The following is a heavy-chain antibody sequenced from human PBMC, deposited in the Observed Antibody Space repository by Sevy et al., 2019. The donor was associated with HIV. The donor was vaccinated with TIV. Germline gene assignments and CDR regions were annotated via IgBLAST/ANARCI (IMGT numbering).Heavy chain of an antibody. Sequence: ASVKVSCKVSGKNLNDLPMHWVRQAPGKGLEWMGRFDPEDGERIYAQKFQGRVTMTGDTSRDTAYMELNSLRSEDTAMYYCATTREYYEDNSGYLDYWGQGILVTVSS. CDR1: GKNLNDLP. V-gene: IGHV1-24*01. CDR2: FDPEDGER. J-gene: IGHJ4*02. D-gene: IGHD3-16*01. CDR3: ATTREYYEDNSGYLDY.